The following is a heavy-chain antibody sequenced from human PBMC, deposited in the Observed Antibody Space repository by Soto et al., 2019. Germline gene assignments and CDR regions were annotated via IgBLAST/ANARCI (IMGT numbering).Heavy chain of an antibody. Sequence: SVKVSCKASGGTFSSYTISWVRQAPGQGLEWMGRIIPILGIANYAQKFQVRVRITADKSTSTAYMELSSLRSEDTAVYYCACANCIGGSCYSVESYYYYYMDVWGKGTTVTVSS. CDR1: GGTFSSYT. CDR3: ACANCIGGSCYSVESYYYYYMDV. V-gene: IGHV1-69*02. J-gene: IGHJ6*03. D-gene: IGHD2-15*01. CDR2: IIPILGIA.